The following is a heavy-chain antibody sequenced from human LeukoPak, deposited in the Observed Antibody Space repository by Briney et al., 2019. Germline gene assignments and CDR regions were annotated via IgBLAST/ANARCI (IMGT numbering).Heavy chain of an antibody. CDR2: ISSSSGDI. D-gene: IGHD4-23*01. CDR3: VRDYGGSSGAFDL. J-gene: IGHJ3*01. CDR1: GFIFSSYA. Sequence: GGSLRLSCRASGFIFSSYALNWVRRAPGQGLEWVSSISSSSGDIYYTDSVKGRFTISTDNARKSLYLQMNSLRVEDTAVYYCVRDYGGSSGAFDLWGQGTMVTVSS. V-gene: IGHV3-21*01.